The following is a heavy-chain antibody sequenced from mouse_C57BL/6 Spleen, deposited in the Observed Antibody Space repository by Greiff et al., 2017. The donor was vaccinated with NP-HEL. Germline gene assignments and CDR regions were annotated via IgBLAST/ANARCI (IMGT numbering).Heavy chain of an antibody. CDR1: GYTFTSYW. V-gene: IGHV1-59*01. J-gene: IGHJ2*01. CDR3: ARGDDYVPFDY. CDR2: IDPSDSYT. D-gene: IGHD2-4*01. Sequence: QVRLQQPGAELVRPGTSVKLSCKASGYTFTSYWMHWVKQRPGQGLEWIGVIDPSDSYTNYNQKFKGKATLTVDTSSSTAYMQLSSLTSEDSAVYYCARGDDYVPFDYWGQGTTLTVSS.